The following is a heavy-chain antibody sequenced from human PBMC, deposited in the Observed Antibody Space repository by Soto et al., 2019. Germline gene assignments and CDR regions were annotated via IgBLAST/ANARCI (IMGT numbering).Heavy chain of an antibody. Sequence: VGSLRLSCAASGFTFSDYYIHWIRRAPGKGLEWISYISGNGEVIQHAASARGRFTISRDNAENSVYLEMESLRDEDTALYYCARDVDADFRTDFDYWGRGTLVTVSS. CDR3: ARDVDADFRTDFDY. J-gene: IGHJ4*02. CDR2: ISGNGEVI. CDR1: GFTFSDYY. V-gene: IGHV3-11*01. D-gene: IGHD4-17*01.